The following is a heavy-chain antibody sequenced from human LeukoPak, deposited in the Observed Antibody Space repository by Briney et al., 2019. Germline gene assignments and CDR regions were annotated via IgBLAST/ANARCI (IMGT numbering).Heavy chain of an antibody. CDR1: GFTFSTYW. CDR3: ARSRGVAGTSEFDP. Sequence: GGSLRLSCTASGFTFSTYWMNWVRQAPGEGLEWVANIKEDGSEKYYVDSVKGRFTISRDNAKNSLYLQMNSLRPEDTAVYSCARSRGVAGTSEFDPWGQGTLVTVSS. CDR2: IKEDGSEK. J-gene: IGHJ5*02. D-gene: IGHD6-19*01. V-gene: IGHV3-7*01.